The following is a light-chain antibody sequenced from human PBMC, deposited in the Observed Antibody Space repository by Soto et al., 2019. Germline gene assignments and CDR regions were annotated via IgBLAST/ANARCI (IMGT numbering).Light chain of an antibody. CDR1: QTISTY. V-gene: IGKV1-39*01. J-gene: IGKJ3*01. Sequence: DIQLTQSPSSLSASVGDRVTITCRASQTISTYVNWYQQRPGNAPKLLMYATSNLQSGVPSRFSGSGSGTDFTLTISSLQPEDFATYWCQETYSMSFTFGPGTKVDIK. CDR3: QETYSMSFT. CDR2: ATS.